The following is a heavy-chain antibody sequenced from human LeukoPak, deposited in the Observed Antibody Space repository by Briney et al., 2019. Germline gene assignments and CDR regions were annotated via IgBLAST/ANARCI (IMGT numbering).Heavy chain of an antibody. CDR1: GGTFSSYT. D-gene: IGHD3-3*01. J-gene: IGHJ4*02. Sequence: SVKVSCKASGGTFSSYTISWVRQAPGQGLGWMGRIIPILGIANYAQKFQGRVTITADKSTSTAYMELSSLRSEDTAVYYCARDHRAYYDFWSGDYYFDYWGQGTLVTVSS. V-gene: IGHV1-69*04. CDR3: ARDHRAYYDFWSGDYYFDY. CDR2: IIPILGIA.